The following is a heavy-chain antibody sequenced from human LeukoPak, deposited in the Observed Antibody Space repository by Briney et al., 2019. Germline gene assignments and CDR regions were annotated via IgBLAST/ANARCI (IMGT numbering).Heavy chain of an antibody. V-gene: IGHV1-2*02. CDR1: GYTFTGYY. D-gene: IGHD3-16*02. Sequence: ASVKVSCKASGYTFTGYYMHWVRQAPGQGLEWMGWINPNNGGTNYAQKFQGRVTMTRDTSISTAYMELSRLRSEDTAVYYCARDPRSSNWFDPWGQGTLVTVSS. CDR2: INPNNGGT. J-gene: IGHJ5*02. CDR3: ARDPRSSNWFDP.